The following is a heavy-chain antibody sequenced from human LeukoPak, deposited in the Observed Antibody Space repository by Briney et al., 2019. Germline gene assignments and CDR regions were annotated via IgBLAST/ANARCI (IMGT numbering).Heavy chain of an antibody. D-gene: IGHD5-12*01. V-gene: IGHV1-2*02. CDR2: INPNTGGT. CDR3: VRGKNSGRGYYYYVMDV. Sequence: ASVKVSCKASGYTFTGYFMHWVRQAPGQGLEWMGWINPNTGGTNSAQKFHGRVTVTRATSISTAYMELSRLRSDDTAVYYCVRGKNSGRGYYYYVMDVWGQGTTVTVSS. CDR1: GYTFTGYF. J-gene: IGHJ6*02.